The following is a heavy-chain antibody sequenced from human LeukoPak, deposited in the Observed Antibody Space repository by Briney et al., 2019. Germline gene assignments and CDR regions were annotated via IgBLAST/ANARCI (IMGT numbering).Heavy chain of an antibody. V-gene: IGHV4-4*07. CDR1: GGSIGSYY. Sequence: SETLSLTCTVSGGSIGSYYWSWIRQPAGKGLEWIGRIYTSGSTNYNPSLKSRVTMSVDTSKNHFSLRLSSVTAADTAVYYCASPLWYGSGSPPPWGQGTLVTVSS. CDR3: ASPLWYGSGSPPP. J-gene: IGHJ5*02. CDR2: IYTSGST. D-gene: IGHD3-10*01.